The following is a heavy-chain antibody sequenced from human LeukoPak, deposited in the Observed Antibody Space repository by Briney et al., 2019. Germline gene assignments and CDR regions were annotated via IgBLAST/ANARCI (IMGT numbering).Heavy chain of an antibody. D-gene: IGHD2-2*02. CDR1: GGSISSGSYY. Sequence: SQTLSLTCTVSGGSISSGSYYWSWIRQPAGKGLEWIGRIYTSGSTNYNPSLKSRVTISVDTSKNQFSLKLSSVTAADTAVYYCARDQLLYGDAFDIWGQGTMVTVSS. CDR3: ARDQLLYGDAFDI. CDR2: IYTSGST. J-gene: IGHJ3*02. V-gene: IGHV4-61*02.